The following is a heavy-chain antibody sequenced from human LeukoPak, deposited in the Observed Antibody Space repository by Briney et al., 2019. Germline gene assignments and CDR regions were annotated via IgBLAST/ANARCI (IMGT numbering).Heavy chain of an antibody. J-gene: IGHJ3*02. CDR1: GFTVSRHY. CDR3: ARAPYSADSSATPLAFDI. CDR2: IYSPGGT. D-gene: IGHD3-22*01. Sequence: PGGSLRLSCAASGFTVSRHYMSWVRQTPGKGLEWVSIIYSPGGTYYADSVKGRFTISRDNSKNTVYLQMNSLRVEDTAVYYCARAPYSADSSATPLAFDIWGQGTMVTVSS. V-gene: IGHV3-53*01.